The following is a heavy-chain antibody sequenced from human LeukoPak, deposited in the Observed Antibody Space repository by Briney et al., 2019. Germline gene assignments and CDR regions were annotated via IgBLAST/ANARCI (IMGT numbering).Heavy chain of an antibody. Sequence: GSLRLSCAASGFTFSSYSMNWVRQAPGKGLEWVSSISISSSDIYYADSVKGRFTISRDNSKNTLFLQMNSLRAEDTAVYYSTRGGYYMDVWGKGTTVTISS. V-gene: IGHV3-21*01. CDR1: GFTFSSYS. CDR3: TRGGYYMDV. J-gene: IGHJ6*03. D-gene: IGHD1-14*01. CDR2: ISISSSDI.